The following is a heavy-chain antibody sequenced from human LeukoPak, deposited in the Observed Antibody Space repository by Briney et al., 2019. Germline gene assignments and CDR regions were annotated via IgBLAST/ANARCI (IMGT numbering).Heavy chain of an antibody. J-gene: IGHJ3*02. V-gene: IGHV1-46*01. CDR2: INPSGDST. CDR3: ARAYDFRDAFDI. D-gene: IGHD3-3*01. CDR1: GYIFTNYY. Sequence: ASVKVSCKASGYIFTNYYMHWVRQAPGQGLEWMGKINPSGDSTNSAQKFQGRVSMTRDTSASTVYMEVSSLRSEDTAVYYCARAYDFRDAFDIWGQGTMATVSS.